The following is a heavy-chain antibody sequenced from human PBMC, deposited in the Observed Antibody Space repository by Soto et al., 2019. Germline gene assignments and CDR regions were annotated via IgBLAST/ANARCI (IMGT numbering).Heavy chain of an antibody. Sequence: QVQLVESGGGVVQPGRSLRLSCAASGFTFSSYGMHWVRQAPGKGLEWVAVISYDGSNKYYADSVKGRFTISRDNSKNTLYLQMNILRAEDKAVYYCAKTAPSPDWTFHLLDYWGQGTLVTVSS. CDR1: GFTFSSYG. J-gene: IGHJ4*02. D-gene: IGHD1-1*01. CDR3: AKTAPSPDWTFHLLDY. V-gene: IGHV3-30*18. CDR2: ISYDGSNK.